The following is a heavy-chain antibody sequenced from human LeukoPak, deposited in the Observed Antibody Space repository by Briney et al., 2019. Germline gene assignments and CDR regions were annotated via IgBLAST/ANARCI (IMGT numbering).Heavy chain of an antibody. CDR1: GGSISSYY. D-gene: IGHD1-1*01. J-gene: IGHJ4*02. Sequence: SETLSLTCSVSGGSISSYYWNWIPQTPGKGLQWIGYTHYSGSTNYNPSLKSRVSISVDTSKNQFSLKLSSVTAADTALYYCARGNAYNWRFDFWGQGTLVTVSS. V-gene: IGHV4-59*01. CDR2: THYSGST. CDR3: ARGNAYNWRFDF.